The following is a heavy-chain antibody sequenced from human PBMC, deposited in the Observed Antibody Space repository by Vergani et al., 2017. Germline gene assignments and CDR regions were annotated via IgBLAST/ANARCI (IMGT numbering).Heavy chain of an antibody. CDR2: TWYDGNNK. Sequence: QVQLVESGGGVVQPGRSLRLSCATSGFTLTSYGIHWVRQAPGKGPEWVAVTWYDGNNKQYADSVKGRFTISRDNSKSTMYLQMNSLRDEDTGVYYCARDLRLLYNRFDPWGQGTLVTVSS. CDR3: ARDLRLLYNRFDP. D-gene: IGHD1-14*01. J-gene: IGHJ5*02. CDR1: GFTLTSYG. V-gene: IGHV3-33*01.